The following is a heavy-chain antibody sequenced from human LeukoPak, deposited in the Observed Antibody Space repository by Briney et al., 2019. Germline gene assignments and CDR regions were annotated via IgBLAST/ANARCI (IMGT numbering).Heavy chain of an antibody. CDR3: AKDGH. V-gene: IGHV3-9*01. J-gene: IGHJ4*02. Sequence: GGSLRLSCAASGFTFDDYAMHWVRQAPGKGLEWVSGISWNSGSIGYADSVKGRFTISRDNAKNSLYLQMNSLRAEDTALYYCAKDGHWGQGTLVTVSS. CDR2: ISWNSGSI. CDR1: GFTFDDYA.